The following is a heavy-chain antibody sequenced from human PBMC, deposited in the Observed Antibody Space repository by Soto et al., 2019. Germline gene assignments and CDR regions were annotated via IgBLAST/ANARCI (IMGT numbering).Heavy chain of an antibody. Sequence: QVQLQQWGAGLLKPSETLSLTCAVYGESFSDHYWSWIRQPPGKGLEWIGEINHSESANYSPSLKSRVTILVDTSKNQFSLKLKSVTAADTAVYYCGRGRRRRWPARVDYGMDVWGQGTTVTVSS. D-gene: IGHD6-13*01. CDR3: GRGRRRRWPARVDYGMDV. V-gene: IGHV4-34*01. J-gene: IGHJ6*02. CDR1: GESFSDHY. CDR2: INHSESA.